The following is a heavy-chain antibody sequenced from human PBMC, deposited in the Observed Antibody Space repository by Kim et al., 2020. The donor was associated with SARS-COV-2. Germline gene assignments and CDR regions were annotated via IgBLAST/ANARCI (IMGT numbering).Heavy chain of an antibody. CDR2: IVVGSGNT. CDR3: AAVPVGYYDSSGYFDY. D-gene: IGHD3-22*01. J-gene: IGHJ4*02. V-gene: IGHV1-58*01. CDR1: GFTFTSSA. Sequence: SVKVSCKASGFTFTSSAVQWVRQARGQRLEWIGWIVVGSGNTNYAQKFQERVTITRDMSTSTAYMELSSLRSEDTAVYYCAAVPVGYYDSSGYFDYWGQGTLVTVSS.